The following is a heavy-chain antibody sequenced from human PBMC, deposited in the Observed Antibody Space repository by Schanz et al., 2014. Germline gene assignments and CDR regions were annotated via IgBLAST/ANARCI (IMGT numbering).Heavy chain of an antibody. CDR3: ARLGSPHCRTSNCHYDWFGP. Sequence: QLQESGPGLVKPSETLSLTCAVSGGSISTYYWSWVRQPPGKGLEWLAYVYYTGSANYNPSLKSRLTISVDTSKNQFSLRLSSVTAADTAVYYCARLGSPHCRTSNCHYDWFGPWDQGTLVTVS. J-gene: IGHJ5*02. CDR1: GGSISTYY. V-gene: IGHV4-59*08. CDR2: VYYTGSA. D-gene: IGHD2-15*01.